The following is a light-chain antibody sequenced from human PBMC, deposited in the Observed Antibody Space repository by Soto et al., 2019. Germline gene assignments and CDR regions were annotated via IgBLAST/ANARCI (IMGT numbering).Light chain of an antibody. CDR1: QGISSY. V-gene: IGKV1-9*01. Sequence: DIQLTQSPSFLSASVGDRVTITCRASQGISSYLAWYQQKPGKAPKLLIYAASTLQSGVPSRFSGSGSGTEFTLTISILQPEDFATYYCQQLNIYPYTFGQGTKLEIK. J-gene: IGKJ2*01. CDR3: QQLNIYPYT. CDR2: AAS.